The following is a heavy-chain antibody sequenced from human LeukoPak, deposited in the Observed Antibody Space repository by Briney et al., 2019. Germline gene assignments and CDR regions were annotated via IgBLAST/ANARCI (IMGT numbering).Heavy chain of an antibody. J-gene: IGHJ4*02. CDR2: INWNGGRT. CDR1: GLTFSSYS. Sequence: GESLTLSCAPSGLTFSSYSMSWVRHPPGEGLEWVAGINWNGGRTGYADSVKGRFTISRDNAKKSLYVQVNSLRAEETALYYCAREYYGSGSYYNVGYWGQGTLVTVSS. D-gene: IGHD3-10*01. V-gene: IGHV3-20*04. CDR3: AREYYGSGSYYNVGY.